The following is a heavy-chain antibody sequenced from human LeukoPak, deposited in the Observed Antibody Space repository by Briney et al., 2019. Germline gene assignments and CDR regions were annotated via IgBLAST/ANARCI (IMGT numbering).Heavy chain of an antibody. CDR2: IYHSGST. D-gene: IGHD3-9*01. CDR3: ARVRYFDWLALDY. Sequence: SETLSLTCTVSSYSISSGYYWGWIRQPPGKGLEWIGSIYHSGSTYYNPSLKSRVTISVDTSKNQFSLKLSSVTAADTAVYYCARVRYFDWLALDYWGQGTLVTVSS. V-gene: IGHV4-38-2*02. CDR1: SYSISSGYY. J-gene: IGHJ4*02.